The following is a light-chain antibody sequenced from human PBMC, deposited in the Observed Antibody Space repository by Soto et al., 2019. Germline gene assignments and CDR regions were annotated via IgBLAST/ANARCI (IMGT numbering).Light chain of an antibody. CDR3: QQYGSALWT. CDR2: ATS. J-gene: IGKJ1*01. Sequence: EIVLTQSPGTLSLSPGERASLSCRASQSVSSTYLAWDQQKPGQAPRLLIYATSTRATGIPDRFSGSGSGTDFTLTISRLEPEDFAVYYSQQYGSALWTFGQWTKGAIK. V-gene: IGKV3-20*01. CDR1: QSVSSTY.